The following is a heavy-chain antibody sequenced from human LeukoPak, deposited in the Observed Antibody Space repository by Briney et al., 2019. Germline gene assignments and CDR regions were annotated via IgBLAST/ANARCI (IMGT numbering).Heavy chain of an antibody. D-gene: IGHD3-22*01. J-gene: IGHJ4*02. Sequence: GESLRLSCAASGFTFSSYAMSWVRQAPGKGLEWVSAISGSGGSTYYADSVKGRFTISRDNSKNTLYLQMNSLRAEDTAVYYCAKAYKRRDYYDSSATDYWGQGTLVTVSS. CDR3: AKAYKRRDYYDSSATDY. V-gene: IGHV3-23*01. CDR2: ISGSGGST. CDR1: GFTFSSYA.